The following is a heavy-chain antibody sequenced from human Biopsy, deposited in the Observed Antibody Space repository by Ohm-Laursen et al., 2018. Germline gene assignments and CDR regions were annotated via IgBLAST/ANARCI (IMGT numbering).Heavy chain of an antibody. CDR3: ARDEGLLRAFDI. CDR1: GGSISGHF. Sequence: GTLSLTCSVSGGSISGHFWSWVRQPAGKGLEWIGRIYSNGNTNYNPSLKSRVSMSVDTSKNHFSLNLTSVTAADTAMYYCARDEGLLRAFDIWGQGTLGTVSS. V-gene: IGHV4-4*07. CDR2: IYSNGNT. D-gene: IGHD1-26*01. J-gene: IGHJ3*02.